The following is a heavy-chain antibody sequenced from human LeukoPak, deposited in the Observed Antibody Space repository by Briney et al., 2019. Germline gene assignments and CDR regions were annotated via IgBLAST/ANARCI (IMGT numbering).Heavy chain of an antibody. CDR2: IISRGDTT. CDR1: GSTFNAYS. V-gene: IGHV3-48*04. Sequence: GGSLRLSRAASGSTFNAYSMNWVRQAPGKGLEWVSNIISRGDTTHYAASVKGRFTISRDNAKNSVFLHLNSLRGDDTAVYYCARGRGYCTGVSCDIDYWGQGTLVTVSS. D-gene: IGHD2-8*02. J-gene: IGHJ4*02. CDR3: ARGRGYCTGVSCDIDY.